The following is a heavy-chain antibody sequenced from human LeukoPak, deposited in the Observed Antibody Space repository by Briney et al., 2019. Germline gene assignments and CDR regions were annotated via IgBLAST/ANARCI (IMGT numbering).Heavy chain of an antibody. V-gene: IGHV3-7*01. Sequence: GGSLRLSCAASGFSFSSYWMSWVRQAPGKGLEWVANIKQDGGEKFYVDSVKGRFTISKDNAKNSLYLQMNSLRAEDTAIYYCAREARATFDNWGRGTLVTVSS. CDR3: AREARATFDN. J-gene: IGHJ4*02. CDR1: GFSFSSYW. CDR2: IKQDGGEK.